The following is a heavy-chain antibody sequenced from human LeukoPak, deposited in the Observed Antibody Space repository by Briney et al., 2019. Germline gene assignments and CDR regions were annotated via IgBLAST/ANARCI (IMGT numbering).Heavy chain of an antibody. D-gene: IGHD3-22*01. CDR1: GGSIGSYY. CDR3: ARLGYYYDSSGYYWFDP. V-gene: IGHV4-59*08. J-gene: IGHJ5*02. Sequence: SETLSLTCTVSGGSIGSYYWSWIRQPPGKGLEWIGYIYYSGSTNYNPSLKSRVTISVDTSKNQFSLKLSSVTAADTAVYYCARLGYYYDSSGYYWFDPWGQGTLVTVSS. CDR2: IYYSGST.